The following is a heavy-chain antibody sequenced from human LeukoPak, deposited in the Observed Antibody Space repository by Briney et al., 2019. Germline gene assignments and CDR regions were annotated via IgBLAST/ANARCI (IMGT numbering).Heavy chain of an antibody. Sequence: PGGSLRLSCAASGFTFSSYGMHWVRQAPGKGLEWVAVISFDGTNKFYADSVKGRFTISRDNSKKTVYLQMNSLRAEDTAVYYCARGGAYYYYMDVWGKGTTVTVSS. D-gene: IGHD4/OR15-4a*01. V-gene: IGHV3-30*03. CDR2: ISFDGTNK. J-gene: IGHJ6*03. CDR3: ARGGAYYYYMDV. CDR1: GFTFSSYG.